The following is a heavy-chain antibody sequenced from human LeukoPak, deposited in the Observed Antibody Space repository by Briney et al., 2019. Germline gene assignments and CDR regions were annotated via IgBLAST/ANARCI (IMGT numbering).Heavy chain of an antibody. Sequence: ASVKVSCKASGYTFTSYYLHWVRHAPGQGLEWMGIINPSGGSTSYAQKFQGRVTMTRDTSTSTVYMELSSLRSEDRDVYYCAREKGGGNCLYLAFDIWGQGTMVTVSS. CDR1: GYTFTSYY. V-gene: IGHV1-46*01. CDR2: INPSGGST. J-gene: IGHJ3*02. D-gene: IGHD3-16*01. CDR3: AREKGGGNCLYLAFDI.